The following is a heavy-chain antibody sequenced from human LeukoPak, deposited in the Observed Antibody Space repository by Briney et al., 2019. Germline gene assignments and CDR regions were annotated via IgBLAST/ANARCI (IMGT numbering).Heavy chain of an antibody. CDR1: GGSISSYY. CDR3: ARHFDSSGYSYGMDV. D-gene: IGHD3-22*01. Sequence: PSETLSLTYTVSGGSISSYYWSWIRQPPGKGLEWIGYIYYSGSTNYNPSLKSRVTISVDTSKNQFSLKLSSVTAADTAVYYCARHFDSSGYSYGMDVWGQGTTVTVSS. V-gene: IGHV4-59*08. CDR2: IYYSGST. J-gene: IGHJ6*02.